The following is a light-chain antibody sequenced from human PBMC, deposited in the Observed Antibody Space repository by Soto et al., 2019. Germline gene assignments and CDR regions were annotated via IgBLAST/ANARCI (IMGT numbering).Light chain of an antibody. CDR2: GAS. Sequence: EILMTQSPDTLSVSPGESAPLSCRASQRVYSNLAWYQQRPGQAPRLLIYGASTRATGIPARFSGSGSGTDFTLSISRLEPEDFAVYYCQQYGSSPRTFGQGTRLEIK. CDR1: QRVYSN. J-gene: IGKJ5*01. CDR3: QQYGSSPRT. V-gene: IGKV3-20*01.